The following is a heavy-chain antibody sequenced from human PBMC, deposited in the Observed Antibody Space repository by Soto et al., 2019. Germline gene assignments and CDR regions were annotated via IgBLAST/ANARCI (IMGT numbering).Heavy chain of an antibody. J-gene: IGHJ6*02. Sequence: EMHLVESGGGLVQPGGSLRLSCAASGFTFSTFWMTWVRQAPGKGLEWVANIKQDGSERYYVDSVKGRFTISRDNTKNSVYLQMNSLRAGDTAVYYCARGRGLDVWGQGTTVTVSS. V-gene: IGHV3-7*01. CDR1: GFTFSTFW. CDR3: ARGRGLDV. CDR2: IKQDGSER. D-gene: IGHD2-15*01.